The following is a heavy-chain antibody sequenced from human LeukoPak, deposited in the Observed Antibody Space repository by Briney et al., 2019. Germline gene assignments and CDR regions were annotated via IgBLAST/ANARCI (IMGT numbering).Heavy chain of an antibody. Sequence: SLRLSCAASGFTFSSYSMNWVRQAPGKGVEWVSSISSSSSYIYYADSVKGRFTISRDNAKNSLYLQMNSLRAEDTAVYYCARVPISSSGSLDYWGQGTLVTVSS. CDR3: ARVPISSSGSLDY. D-gene: IGHD1-26*01. V-gene: IGHV3-21*01. CDR1: GFTFSSYS. J-gene: IGHJ4*02. CDR2: ISSSSSYI.